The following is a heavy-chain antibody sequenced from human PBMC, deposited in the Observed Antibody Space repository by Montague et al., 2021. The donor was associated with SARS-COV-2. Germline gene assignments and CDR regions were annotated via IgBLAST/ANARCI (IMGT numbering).Heavy chain of an antibody. Sequence: LRLSCAVSGGSVSSGGYSWFWIREPQGQGLEWIGHIHHSGNTYHNSFLKSRATISGDRPKNQFLLRVTPVSAADTAEYSCASYSDYGDYYWGQGILVTVSS. CDR1: GGSVSSGGYS. CDR2: IHHSGNT. V-gene: IGHV4-30-2*01. D-gene: IGHD4-17*01. CDR3: ASYSDYGDYY. J-gene: IGHJ4*02.